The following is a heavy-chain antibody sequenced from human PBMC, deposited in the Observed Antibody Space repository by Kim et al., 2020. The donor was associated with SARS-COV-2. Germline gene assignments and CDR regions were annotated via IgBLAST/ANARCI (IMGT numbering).Heavy chain of an antibody. V-gene: IGHV3-23*01. J-gene: IGHJ3*01. D-gene: IGHD2-21*01. CDR2: IDGSDGTT. Sequence: GGSLRLSCTTSGFTFTGYAMSWVRQAPGKGLEWVSFIDGSDGTTYYEDSVKGRFTISRDNSKNTLYLQMNSLRADDTAAYYCLKGGWGWIGGHG. CDR1: GFTFTGYA. CDR3: LKGGWGWI.